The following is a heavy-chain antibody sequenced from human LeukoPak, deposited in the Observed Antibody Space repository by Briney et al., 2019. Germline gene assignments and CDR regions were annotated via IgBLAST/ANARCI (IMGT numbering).Heavy chain of an antibody. D-gene: IGHD3-22*01. J-gene: IGHJ4*02. CDR3: AKDAYCETRGYPEY. CDR1: GFTFRNYG. CDR2: ISYDAINK. Sequence: GGSLRLSCAASGFTFRNYGIHWVRQAPGKGLEWVALISYDAINKYYPDSVKGRFTISRDNSKNTVYLQMNSLRAEDTAVYYCAKDAYCETRGYPEYWGQGTLVTVSS. V-gene: IGHV3-30*18.